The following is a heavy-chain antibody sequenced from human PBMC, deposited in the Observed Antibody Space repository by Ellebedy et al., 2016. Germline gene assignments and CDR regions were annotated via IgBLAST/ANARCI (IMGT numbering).Heavy chain of an antibody. J-gene: IGHJ4*02. D-gene: IGHD4-17*01. Sequence: GESLKISXAASGFTFSNYFMTWIRQAPGKGLEWVATIGGGGDATVYADSVKGRFTISRDNSRNTLYLQMNSLRAEDTAMYYCYYGHYSGSWGQGTLVTVSS. CDR3: YYGHYSGS. CDR1: GFTFSNYF. CDR2: IGGGGDAT. V-gene: IGHV3-23*01.